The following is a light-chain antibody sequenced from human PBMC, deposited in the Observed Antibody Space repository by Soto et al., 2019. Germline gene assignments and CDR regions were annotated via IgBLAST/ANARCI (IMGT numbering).Light chain of an antibody. CDR2: LGS. CDR1: QSLLHSNGYNY. Sequence: DIVMTQSPLSLPVTPGEPASISCRSSQSLLHSNGYNYLDWYLQKPGQSPQLLIYLGSNRASGVPDRFSGSGSGTDITLKISRVEAEDVGVYYCMQSLQTPCTFGKGTKLEIK. CDR3: MQSLQTPCT. J-gene: IGKJ2*01. V-gene: IGKV2-28*01.